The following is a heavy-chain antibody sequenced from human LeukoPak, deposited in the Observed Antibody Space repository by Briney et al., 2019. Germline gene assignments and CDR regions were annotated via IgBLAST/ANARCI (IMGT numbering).Heavy chain of an antibody. CDR3: ARESRLGYFDY. CDR2: IYYSGST. J-gene: IGHJ4*02. D-gene: IGHD2-2*01. CDR1: GGSISSYY. V-gene: IGHV4-59*01. Sequence: SETLSLTCTVSGGSISSYYWSWIRQPPGKGLEWIGYIYYSGSTNYNPSLKGRVTISVDTSKNQFSLKLSSVTAADTAVYYCARESRLGYFDYWGQGTLVTVSS.